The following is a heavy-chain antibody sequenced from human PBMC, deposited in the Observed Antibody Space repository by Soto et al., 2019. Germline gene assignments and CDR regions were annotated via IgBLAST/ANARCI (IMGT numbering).Heavy chain of an antibody. CDR3: ARDYDSSGYPRYYFDY. V-gene: IGHV3-33*08. J-gene: IGHJ4*02. D-gene: IGHD3-22*01. CDR1: GFTFSNYG. CDR2: ISYEGSNK. Sequence: GGSLRLSCAVSGFTFSNYGMNWVRQAPGKGLEWVAVISYEGSNKYYADSVKGRFTISRDNSKNTLYLQMNSLRAEDTAVYYCARDYDSSGYPRYYFDYWGQGTLVTVSS.